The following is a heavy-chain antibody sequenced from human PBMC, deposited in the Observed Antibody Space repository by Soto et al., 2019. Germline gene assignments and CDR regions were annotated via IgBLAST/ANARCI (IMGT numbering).Heavy chain of an antibody. J-gene: IGHJ3*02. V-gene: IGHV4-59*01. D-gene: IGHD2-15*01. CDR1: GGSISSYY. Sequence: SETLSLTCTVSGGSISSYYWSWIRQPPGKGLEWIGYIYYSGSTNYNPSLKSRVTISVDTSKNQFSLKLSSVTAAGTAVYYCASSWGYDAFDIWGQGTMVTVSS. CDR3: ASSWGYDAFDI. CDR2: IYYSGST.